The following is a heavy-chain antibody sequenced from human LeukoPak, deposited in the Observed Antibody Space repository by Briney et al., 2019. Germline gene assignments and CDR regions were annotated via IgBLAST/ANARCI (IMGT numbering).Heavy chain of an antibody. V-gene: IGHV4-4*02. CDR3: AGGFDSSKMAY. CDR1: SGSINSNW. Sequence: PSGTLSLTCAVSSGSINSNWWSWVRQPPGKRLEWIGEIYHSGSTNYNPTLKSRVTISVDKSKNQFSLSLTSVTAADTAVYYCAGGFDSSKMAYWGQGTLVTVSS. CDR2: IYHSGST. J-gene: IGHJ4*02. D-gene: IGHD6-13*01.